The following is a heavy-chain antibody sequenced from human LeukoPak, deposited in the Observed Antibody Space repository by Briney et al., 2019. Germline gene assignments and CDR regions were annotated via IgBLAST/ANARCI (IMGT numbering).Heavy chain of an antibody. D-gene: IGHD2-21*02. V-gene: IGHV4-30-2*01. CDR1: VGSISSGGYS. CDR3: ARAYCGSDCYPSDYYCYGIDV. J-gene: IGHJ6*02. CDR2: IFHSGST. Sequence: SQTLSLTCALSVGSISSGGYSWGWVRQPPGRGLEWLGFIFHSGSTFYKPSLKGRSTISVDRSKNHFSLKLSSETAADTSVYYCARAYCGSDCYPSDYYCYGIDVWGQGTTVTVSS.